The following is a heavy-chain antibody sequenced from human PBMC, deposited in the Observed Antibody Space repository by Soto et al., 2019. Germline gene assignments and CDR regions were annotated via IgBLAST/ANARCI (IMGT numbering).Heavy chain of an antibody. J-gene: IGHJ4*02. Sequence: VGSLRLSCAASGFTFTRYSMNWVRQAPGKGLEWVSSISSTTNYIYYADSMKGRFTVSRDNAKSSVYLEMNSLSAEDTAVYYCARESEDLTSKFDYWGQGTLVTVSS. CDR3: ARESEDLTSKFDY. CDR1: GFTFTRYS. V-gene: IGHV3-21*01. CDR2: ISSTTNYI.